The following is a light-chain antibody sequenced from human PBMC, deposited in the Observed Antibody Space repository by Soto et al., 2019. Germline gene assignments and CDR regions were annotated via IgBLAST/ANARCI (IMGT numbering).Light chain of an antibody. CDR2: EVS. Sequence: SVLTQPPSVSGSPGQSVTISCTGTSSDVGSYNRVSWYQQPPGTAPKLMIYEVSNRPSGVPDRFSGSKSGNTASLTISGLQAEDGADYYCSSYTSSSTYVFGTGTKVTVL. CDR3: SSYTSSSTYV. J-gene: IGLJ1*01. CDR1: SSDVGSYNR. V-gene: IGLV2-18*02.